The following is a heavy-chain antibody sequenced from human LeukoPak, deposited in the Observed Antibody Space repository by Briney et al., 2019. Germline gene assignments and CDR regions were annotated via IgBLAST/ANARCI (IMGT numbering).Heavy chain of an antibody. CDR2: IIPIFGTA. D-gene: IGHD3-9*01. V-gene: IGHV1-69*06. Sequence: GASVKVSSKASGGTFSTYAISWVRQAPGQGLEWMGGIIPIFGTANYAQKFQGRVTITADKSTSTAYMELSSLRSEDTAVYYCAREGYYDILTGYQYYFDYWGQGTLVTVSP. J-gene: IGHJ4*02. CDR3: AREGYYDILTGYQYYFDY. CDR1: GGTFSTYA.